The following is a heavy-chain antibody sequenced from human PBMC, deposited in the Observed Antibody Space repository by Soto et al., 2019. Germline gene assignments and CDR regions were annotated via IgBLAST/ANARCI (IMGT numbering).Heavy chain of an antibody. V-gene: IGHV1-2*04. J-gene: IGHJ4*02. CDR2: INPNSGTT. Sequence: QVQLVQSGAEVKKPGASVRVSCRASDYTFTAYFIHWVRQAPGQGLEWVGSINPNSGTTKYAQKFRGWATVTADTSITTAYMELSRLRSDDTAVYYCARSFATHYFDLWCQGTLVTVSS. CDR1: DYTFTAYF. D-gene: IGHD3-16*01. CDR3: ARSFATHYFDL.